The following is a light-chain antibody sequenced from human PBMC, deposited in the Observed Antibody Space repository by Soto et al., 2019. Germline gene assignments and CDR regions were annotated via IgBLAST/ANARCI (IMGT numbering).Light chain of an antibody. Sequence: QSVLTQAPSVSGAPGPRVTIPCTGSNSNIGAGYDVHWYQQLPGTAPKLLIYGNSKRPSGVPDRFSGSKSGTSASLAITGLQAEDDADYYCQSYDSSLSFFYDFGTGT. CDR3: QSYDSSLSFFYD. CDR2: GNS. J-gene: IGLJ1*01. CDR1: NSNIGAGYD. V-gene: IGLV1-40*01.